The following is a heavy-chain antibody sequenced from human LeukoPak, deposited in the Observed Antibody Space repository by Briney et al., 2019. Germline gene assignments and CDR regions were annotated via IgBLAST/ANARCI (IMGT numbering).Heavy chain of an antibody. D-gene: IGHD2/OR15-2a*01. V-gene: IGHV3-48*01. CDR2: ISSSSTTI. CDR3: ARVDSNSYYYYYYYMDV. Sequence: GGSLRLSCAASGFTFSSYNMNWVRQAPGKGLEWVSYISSSSTTIYCADSVKGRFTISRDNAKNSLYLQMNSLRAEDTAVYYCARVDSNSYYYYYYYMDVWDKGTTVTVSS. J-gene: IGHJ6*03. CDR1: GFTFSSYN.